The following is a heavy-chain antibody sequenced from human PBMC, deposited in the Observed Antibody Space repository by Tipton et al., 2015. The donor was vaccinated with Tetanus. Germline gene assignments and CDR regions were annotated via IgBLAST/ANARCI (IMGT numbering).Heavy chain of an antibody. CDR2: ISPFNDNV. V-gene: IGHV1-18*01. Sequence: QLVQSGAEVKKPGASVKVSCKASGYTFNHYGVDWVRQAPGQGLEWMGWISPFNDNVNYAEKFQGRLPMNTDRSTATVYMDLRSLRSDDTAVYYCARGRGLGPHEYFEHWGQGTLVTVSS. D-gene: IGHD3/OR15-3a*01. CDR1: GYTFNHYG. J-gene: IGHJ5*02. CDR3: ARGRGLGPHEYFEH.